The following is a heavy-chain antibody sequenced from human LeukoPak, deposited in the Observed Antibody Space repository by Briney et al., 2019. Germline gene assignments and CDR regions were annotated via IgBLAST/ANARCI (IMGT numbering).Heavy chain of an antibody. D-gene: IGHD3-22*01. Sequence: PGGSLRLSCAASGFTFSSYGMHWVRQAPGKGLEWVAVIWYDGSNKYYADSVKGRFTISRDNSKNTLYLQMNSLRAEDTAVYCCARDWSPYDSSGYPCLWGQGTLVTVSS. V-gene: IGHV3-33*01. CDR3: ARDWSPYDSSGYPCL. CDR1: GFTFSSYG. J-gene: IGHJ4*02. CDR2: IWYDGSNK.